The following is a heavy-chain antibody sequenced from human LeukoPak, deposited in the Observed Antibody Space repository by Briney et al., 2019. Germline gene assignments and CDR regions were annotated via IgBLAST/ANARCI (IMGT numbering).Heavy chain of an antibody. CDR1: GFTFSSYS. Sequence: GGSLRLSCAASGFTFSSYSMNWVRQAPGKGLEWVSSISSSSSYIYCADSVKGRFTISRDNAKNSLYLQMNSLRAEDTAVYYCAREVGSTSGYYYYGMDVWGQGTTVTVSS. CDR3: AREVGSTSGYYYYGMDV. J-gene: IGHJ6*02. D-gene: IGHD2-2*01. CDR2: ISSSSSYI. V-gene: IGHV3-21*01.